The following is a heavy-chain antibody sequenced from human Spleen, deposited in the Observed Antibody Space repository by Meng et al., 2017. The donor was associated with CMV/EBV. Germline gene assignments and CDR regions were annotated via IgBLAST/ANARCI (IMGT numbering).Heavy chain of an antibody. D-gene: IGHD2-2*02. J-gene: IGHJ6*02. CDR3: ARDRTGDCSSTSCYNYYYYYGMDV. CDR2: ISFDGSNR. Sequence: GESLKISCVASGFTFSNYAIHWVRQAPGRGLEWVAIISFDGSNRYYIDSVKGRFTLARDNSRVSLQMDSLRVEDTAVYYCARDRTGDCSSTSCYNYYYYYGMDVWGQGKLVTVSS. V-gene: IGHV3-30*04. CDR1: GFTFSNYA.